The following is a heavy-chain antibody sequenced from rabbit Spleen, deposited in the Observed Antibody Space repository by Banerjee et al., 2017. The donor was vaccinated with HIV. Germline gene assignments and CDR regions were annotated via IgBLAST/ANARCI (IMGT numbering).Heavy chain of an antibody. CDR3: ARDISNFHPFDL. D-gene: IGHD1-1*01. V-gene: IGHV1S40*01. CDR1: GFTISSNYY. Sequence: QSLEESGGGLVQPEGSLALTCKASGFTISSNYYMCWVRQAPGKGLEWIGCIYGGSSDNTYYASWAKGRFTISKTSSTTVTLQMTRLTAADTATYFCARDISNFHPFDLWGPGTLVPS. CDR2: IYGGSSDNT. J-gene: IGHJ4*01.